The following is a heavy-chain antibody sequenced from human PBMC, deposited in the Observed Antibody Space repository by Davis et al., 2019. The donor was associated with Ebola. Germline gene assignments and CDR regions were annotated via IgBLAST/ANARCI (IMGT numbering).Heavy chain of an antibody. CDR2: IYHSESS. V-gene: IGHV4-59*01. D-gene: IGHD6-19*01. Sequence: SETLSLTCTVSGGSISSSYWSWIRQPPGKGLEWIGYIYHSESSNYNPSLKSRVPISVDTSKNHFSLKLSSVTAADTAVYYCARDSRWLVPGTYYYYGMDVWGQGTTVTVSS. CDR1: GGSISSSY. CDR3: ARDSRWLVPGTYYYYGMDV. J-gene: IGHJ6*02.